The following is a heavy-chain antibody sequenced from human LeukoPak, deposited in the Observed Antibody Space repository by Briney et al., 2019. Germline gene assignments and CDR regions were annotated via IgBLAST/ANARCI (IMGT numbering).Heavy chain of an antibody. CDR1: GFTFSSYA. CDR2: ISGSGGST. J-gene: IGHJ4*02. D-gene: IGHD6-19*01. Sequence: GGSLRLSCAASGFTFSSYAMSWVRQAPGKGLEWVSAISGSGGSTYYADSVKGRFTISRDNSKNTLYLLMNSLRAEDTAVYYCAKDKRAVSSGWLDYWGQGTLVTVSS. V-gene: IGHV3-23*01. CDR3: AKDKRAVSSGWLDY.